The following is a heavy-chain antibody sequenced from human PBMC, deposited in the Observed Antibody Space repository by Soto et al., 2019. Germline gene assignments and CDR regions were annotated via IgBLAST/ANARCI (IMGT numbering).Heavy chain of an antibody. CDR3: AASRDRYGAFFAPCDY. J-gene: IGHJ4*02. CDR2: TYYRSKWYN. CDR1: GARVCSNSAA. D-gene: IGHD3-22*01. V-gene: IGHV6-1*01. Sequence: SQTLSLTCAISGARVCSNSAAWNWIRQSPSRGLEWLGRTYYRSKWYNDYAVSVKSRITINPDTSKNQISLQLNSVTPEDTAVYYCAASRDRYGAFFAPCDYWGQARLVNVSA.